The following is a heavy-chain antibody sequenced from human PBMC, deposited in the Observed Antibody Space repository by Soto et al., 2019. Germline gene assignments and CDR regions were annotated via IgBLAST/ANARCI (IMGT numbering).Heavy chain of an antibody. CDR3: ARDGDTPDYYYGMDV. D-gene: IGHD5-18*01. CDR2: ISYDGNNK. CDR1: GFTFSSYA. J-gene: IGHJ6*02. Sequence: QVQLVESGGGVVQPGRSLRLSCAASGFTFSSYAMHWVRQAPGKGLEWVAVISYDGNNKYYADSVKGRFTISRDNSKNTLYLQMNSLRAEDTAVYYCARDGDTPDYYYGMDVWGQGTTVTVSS. V-gene: IGHV3-30-3*01.